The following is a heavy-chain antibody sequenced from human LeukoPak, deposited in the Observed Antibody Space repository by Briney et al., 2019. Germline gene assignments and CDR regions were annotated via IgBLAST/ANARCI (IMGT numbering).Heavy chain of an antibody. CDR3: AKGEYSYGYLFDY. D-gene: IGHD5-18*01. CDR1: GFAFSSYA. Sequence: GGSLRLSCVASGFAFSSYAMSWVRQAPGKGLEWGSTISSSGGSTYYADSVKGRFTISRDNSKNTLNLQMNGLRAEDTAVYYCAKGEYSYGYLFDYWGQGTLVTVSS. V-gene: IGHV3-23*01. CDR2: ISSSGGST. J-gene: IGHJ4*02.